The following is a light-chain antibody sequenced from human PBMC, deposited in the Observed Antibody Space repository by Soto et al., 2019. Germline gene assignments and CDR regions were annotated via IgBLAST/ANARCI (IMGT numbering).Light chain of an antibody. CDR1: QSVDSY. V-gene: IGKV3-11*01. CDR3: QQCSNWPRIT. Sequence: EVVMTQSPATLSVSPGERATLSCRASQSVDSYLAWYQHKPGQAPRLLISDASNRATGIPGRFSGSGSGTVFTLTISRLEPEDFAVYYCQQCSNWPRITFGQGTRREIK. J-gene: IGKJ5*01. CDR2: DAS.